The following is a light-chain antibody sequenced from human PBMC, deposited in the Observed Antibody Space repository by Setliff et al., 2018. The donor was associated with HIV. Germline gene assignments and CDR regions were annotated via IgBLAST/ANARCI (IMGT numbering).Light chain of an antibody. CDR3: NSYTSTTFYV. Sequence: VLAQPASVSGAPGQSITISCTGASNDVGSYNYVSWYQQHPGKAPKLMIYDVTNRPSGVSDRFSGSKSGNTASLTISGLQAEDEADYYCNSYTSTTFYVFGSGTKVTVL. J-gene: IGLJ1*01. V-gene: IGLV2-14*03. CDR1: SNDVGSYNY. CDR2: DVT.